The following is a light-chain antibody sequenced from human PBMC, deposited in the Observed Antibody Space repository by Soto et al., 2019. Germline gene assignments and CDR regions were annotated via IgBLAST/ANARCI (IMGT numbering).Light chain of an antibody. V-gene: IGKV3-20*01. J-gene: IGKJ1*01. Sequence: EIVLTQSPGTLSLSPGERATLSCRASQSVSSSYLAWHQQKPGQAPRLLIYGASSRATGIPDRFSGSGSGTDFTLTISRLEPEDFAVYYCQQYGSSRWTFGQGTKGDI. CDR2: GAS. CDR1: QSVSSSY. CDR3: QQYGSSRWT.